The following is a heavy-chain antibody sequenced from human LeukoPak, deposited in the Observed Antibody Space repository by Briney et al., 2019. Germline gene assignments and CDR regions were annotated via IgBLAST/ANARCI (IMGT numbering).Heavy chain of an antibody. V-gene: IGHV1-18*01. D-gene: IGHD1-26*01. CDR3: ARALTYSGSYYELDY. CDR2: IGADNGKT. Sequence: ASMKVSCKTSGYTLTSYGISWVRQAPGQGLEWMGWIGADNGKTNYAQKLQGRVTMTTDTSTSTAYMELRSLRSDDTAVYYCARALTYSGSYYELDYWGQGTLVTVSS. CDR1: GYTLTSYG. J-gene: IGHJ4*02.